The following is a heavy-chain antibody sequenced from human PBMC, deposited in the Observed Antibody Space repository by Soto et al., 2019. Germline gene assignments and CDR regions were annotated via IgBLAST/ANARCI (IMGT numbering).Heavy chain of an antibody. CDR2: IYTSGST. CDR1: GGSISSYY. CDR3: ARGNFGYSYGPYYFDY. V-gene: IGHV4-4*07. D-gene: IGHD5-18*01. J-gene: IGHJ4*02. Sequence: LSLTCTVSGGSISSYYWSWIRQPAGKGLEWIGRIYTSGSTNYNPSLKSRVTMSVDTSKNQFSLKLSSVTAADTAVYYCARGNFGYSYGPYYFDYWGQGTLVTVSS.